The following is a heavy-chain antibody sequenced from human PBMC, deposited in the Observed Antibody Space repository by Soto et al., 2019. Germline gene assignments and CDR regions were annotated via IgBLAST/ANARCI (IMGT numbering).Heavy chain of an antibody. CDR1: GYSFTSYW. D-gene: IGHD6-13*01. Sequence: GESLKISCKGSGYSFTSYWIGWVRQMPGKGLEWMGIIYPGDSDTRYSPSSQGQVTISADKSISTAYLQWSSLKASDTAMYYCARAGYSSSWFTGDYYYYGMDVWGQGTTVTVSS. CDR3: ARAGYSSSWFTGDYYYYGMDV. J-gene: IGHJ6*02. CDR2: IYPGDSDT. V-gene: IGHV5-51*01.